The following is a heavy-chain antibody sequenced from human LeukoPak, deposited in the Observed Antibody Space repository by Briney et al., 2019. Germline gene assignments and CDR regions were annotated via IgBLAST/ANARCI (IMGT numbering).Heavy chain of an antibody. CDR1: GGTFSSYA. Sequence: SVKVSCKASGGTFSSYAISWVRQAPGQGLEWMGGIIPIFGTANYAQKFQGRVTITTDESTSTAYMELSSLRSEDTAVYYCARASDNYYGSGSPPYYYYGMDVWGQGTTVTVSS. CDR2: IIPIFGTA. CDR3: ARASDNYYGSGSPPYYYYGMDV. J-gene: IGHJ6*02. V-gene: IGHV1-69*05. D-gene: IGHD3-10*01.